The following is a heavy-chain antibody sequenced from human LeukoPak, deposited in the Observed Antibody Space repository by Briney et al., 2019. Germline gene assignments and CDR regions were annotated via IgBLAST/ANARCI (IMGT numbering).Heavy chain of an antibody. D-gene: IGHD6-13*01. V-gene: IGHV1-2*02. Sequence: ASVKVSCKASGYTFTGYYMHWVRQAPGQGLEWMGWINPNSGGTNYAPKFQGRVTMTRDTSISTAYMELSRLRSDDTAVYYCARSVGAAAGTDAFDIWGQGTMVTVSS. J-gene: IGHJ3*02. CDR3: ARSVGAAAGTDAFDI. CDR1: GYTFTGYY. CDR2: INPNSGGT.